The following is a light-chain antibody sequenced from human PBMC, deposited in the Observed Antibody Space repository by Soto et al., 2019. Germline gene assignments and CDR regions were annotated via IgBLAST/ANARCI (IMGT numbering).Light chain of an antibody. Sequence: DIQMTQSPSTLSGSVGDRVTITCRASQTISSWLAWYQQKPGKAPKLLIYDASSLESGVPSRFSGSGSGTEFTLTISSLQPDDFATYYCQQYNSYSSTFGHGTKVDI. J-gene: IGKJ1*01. CDR2: DAS. CDR1: QTISSW. CDR3: QQYNSYSST. V-gene: IGKV1-5*01.